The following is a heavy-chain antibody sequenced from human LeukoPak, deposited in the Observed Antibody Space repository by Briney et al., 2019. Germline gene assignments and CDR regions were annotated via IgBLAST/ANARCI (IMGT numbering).Heavy chain of an antibody. V-gene: IGHV1-69*13. CDR3: ARTTAVAGPDRDPASGMDV. CDR2: IIPIFGTA. J-gene: IGHJ6*02. D-gene: IGHD6-19*01. Sequence: GASVNVSCKASGGTFSSYAISWVRQAPGQGLEWMGGIIPIFGTANYAQKFQGRVTITADESTSTAYMELSSLRSEDTAVYYCARTTAVAGPDRDPASGMDVWGQGTTVTVSS. CDR1: GGTFSSYA.